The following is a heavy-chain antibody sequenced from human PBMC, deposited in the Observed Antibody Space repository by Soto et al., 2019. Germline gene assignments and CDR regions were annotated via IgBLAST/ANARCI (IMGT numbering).Heavy chain of an antibody. CDR2: IYSSGST. J-gene: IGHJ4*02. Sequence: SETLSLTCTVSGGSISSGGYYWSWIRQHPGKGLEWIGYIYSSGSTYYNPSLKSRVTISVDTSKNQFSLKLSSVTAADTAVYYCARENYDSSGYYLDYWGQGTLVTVSS. CDR1: GGSISSGGYY. CDR3: ARENYDSSGYYLDY. D-gene: IGHD3-22*01. V-gene: IGHV4-31*03.